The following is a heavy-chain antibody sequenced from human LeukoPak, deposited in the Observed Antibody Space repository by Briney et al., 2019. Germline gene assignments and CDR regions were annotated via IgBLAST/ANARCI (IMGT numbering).Heavy chain of an antibody. J-gene: IGHJ4*02. Sequence: SETLSLTCTVSGGSISIISSSTYYWGWIRQAPGKGLEVSGRLYYGENSHYNPSLKSRATLSVDTSNNQFSLKLTSVTAADAAVYFCARQLPTAAADTRGYFDYWGQGTVLTVSS. CDR3: ARQLPTAAADTRGYFDY. CDR2: LYYGENS. D-gene: IGHD6-25*01. CDR1: GGSISIISSSTYY. V-gene: IGHV4-39*01.